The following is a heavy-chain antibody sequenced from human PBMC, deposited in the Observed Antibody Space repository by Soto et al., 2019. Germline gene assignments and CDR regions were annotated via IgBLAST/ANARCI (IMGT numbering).Heavy chain of an antibody. CDR3: ARGPPWVSEYYFDY. Sequence: EVQLVESGGGVVRPGGSLRLSCAASGFTFDDYGMSWVRQAPGKGLEWVAGINWNGGSTGYADSVKGRCTISRDNAKNSLYLQMNSLRAEDTALYHCARGPPWVSEYYFDYWGQGTLVTVSS. V-gene: IGHV3-20*01. CDR1: GFTFDDYG. J-gene: IGHJ4*02. D-gene: IGHD3-16*01. CDR2: INWNGGST.